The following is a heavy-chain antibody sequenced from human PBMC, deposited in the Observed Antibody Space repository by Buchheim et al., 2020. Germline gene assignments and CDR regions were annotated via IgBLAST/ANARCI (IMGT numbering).Heavy chain of an antibody. CDR1: GFTFKTYA. D-gene: IGHD3-3*01. Sequence: QVQLVESGGGVVQPGRSLRLSCAASGFTFKTYAMHSVRQAPGKGLEWVAVISNDGSNKYYADSVKGRFTISRDNSKNTLYLEMNSLRAEDTAVYYCAREVITYDFWSGYYYGMDVWGQGTT. CDR3: AREVITYDFWSGYYYGMDV. V-gene: IGHV3-30-3*01. J-gene: IGHJ6*02. CDR2: ISNDGSNK.